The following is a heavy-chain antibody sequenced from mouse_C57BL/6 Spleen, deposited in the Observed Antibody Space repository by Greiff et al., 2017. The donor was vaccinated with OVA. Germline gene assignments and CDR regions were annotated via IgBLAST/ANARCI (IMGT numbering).Heavy chain of an antibody. D-gene: IGHD1-1*01. CDR3: ARDSATVVGDYAMDY. CDR1: GYTFTSCW. Sequence: QVQLQQPGAELVRPGSSVKLSYKASGYTFTSCWMHWVKQRPIQGLEWIGNIDPSDSETHYNQKFKDKATLTVDKSSSTAYMQLSSLTSEDSAVYYCARDSATVVGDYAMDYWGQGTSVTVSS. J-gene: IGHJ4*01. CDR2: IDPSDSET. V-gene: IGHV1-52*01.